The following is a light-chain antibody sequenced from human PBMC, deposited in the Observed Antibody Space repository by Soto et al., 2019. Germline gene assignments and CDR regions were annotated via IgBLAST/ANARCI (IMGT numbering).Light chain of an antibody. Sequence: DIQMTQSPSSLSASVGDSVTITCRASQGLSNNLAWYQQKPGKVRKLLIYGASPLQSGVPSRFSGSRSGTDFTLTISSLQPEDVANYYCQKYASTPLTLGQGTKVDFK. CDR1: QGLSNN. CDR3: QKYASTPLT. V-gene: IGKV1-27*01. J-gene: IGKJ1*01. CDR2: GAS.